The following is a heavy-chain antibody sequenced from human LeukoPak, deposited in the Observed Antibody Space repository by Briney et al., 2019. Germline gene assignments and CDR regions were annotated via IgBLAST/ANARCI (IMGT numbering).Heavy chain of an antibody. D-gene: IGHD5-18*01. J-gene: IGHJ4*02. Sequence: ASVKVSCKATGYTVTSYGISWVRQAPGQGLEWIGWISAYNGNTNYAQKRQGRVTMTTDTSTSTVYMELRALRYDDTAVYYCAGGNGRTATSLDYWGQGTLVTVSS. CDR2: ISAYNGNT. CDR1: GYTVTSYG. CDR3: AGGNGRTATSLDY. V-gene: IGHV1-18*01.